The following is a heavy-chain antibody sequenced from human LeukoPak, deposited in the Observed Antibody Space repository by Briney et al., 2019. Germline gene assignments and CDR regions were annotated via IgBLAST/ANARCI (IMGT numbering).Heavy chain of an antibody. CDR3: ARELATHAEYFQH. Sequence: SETPSLTCAVYGGSFSGYYWSWIRQPPGKGLEWIGEINHSGSTNYNPSLKSRVTISVDTSKNQFSLKLSSVTAADTAVYYCARELATHAEYFQHWGQGTLVTVSS. CDR2: INHSGST. CDR1: GGSFSGYY. J-gene: IGHJ1*01. V-gene: IGHV4-34*01. D-gene: IGHD5-12*01.